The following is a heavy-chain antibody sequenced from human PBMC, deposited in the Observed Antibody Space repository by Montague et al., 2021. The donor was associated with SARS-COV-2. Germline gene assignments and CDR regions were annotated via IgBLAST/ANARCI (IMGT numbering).Heavy chain of an antibody. D-gene: IGHD6-13*01. CDR3: ARVRNSWAYYFDY. J-gene: IGHJ4*02. CDR1: TFTVNNNY. Sequence: SLRLSCAASTFTVNNNYMSWVRQAPGKGLEWVSVIYAGGSTYYADSVXARFTTSRDISKNTLFLQVNSLRAEDTALYYCARVRNSWAYYFDYWGQGTLVTVSS. CDR2: IYAGGST. V-gene: IGHV3-66*01.